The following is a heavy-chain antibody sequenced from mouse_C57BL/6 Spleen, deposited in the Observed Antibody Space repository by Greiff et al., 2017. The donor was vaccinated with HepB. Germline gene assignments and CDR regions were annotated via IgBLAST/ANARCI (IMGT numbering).Heavy chain of an antibody. CDR3: ARGDGSFYYFDY. CDR1: GFTFSDYY. D-gene: IGHD1-1*02. Sequence: VESEGGLVQPGSSMKLSCTASGFTFSDYYMAWVRQVPEKGLEWVANINYDGSSTYYLDSLKSRFIISRDNAKNILYLQMSSLKSEDTATYYCARGDGSFYYFDYWGQGTTLTVSS. CDR2: INYDGSST. V-gene: IGHV5-16*01. J-gene: IGHJ2*01.